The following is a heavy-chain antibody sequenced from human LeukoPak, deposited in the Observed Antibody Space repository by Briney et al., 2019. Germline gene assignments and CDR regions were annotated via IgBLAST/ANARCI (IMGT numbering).Heavy chain of an antibody. Sequence: GGSLRLSCAASGFTFSSYAMSWVRQAPGKGLEWVSHISGGGGTTYYADSVQGRFTISRDNSKNTLYLQMHSLGADDTAVYSCAEAGGSGNQPFDSWGQRILVTVSS. CDR1: GFTFSSYA. V-gene: IGHV3-23*01. CDR3: AEAGGSGNQPFDS. J-gene: IGHJ4*02. CDR2: ISGGGGTT. D-gene: IGHD3-10*01.